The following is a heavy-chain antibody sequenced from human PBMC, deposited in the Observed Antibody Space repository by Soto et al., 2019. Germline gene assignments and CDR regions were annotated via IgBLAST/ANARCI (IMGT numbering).Heavy chain of an antibody. D-gene: IGHD5-12*01. J-gene: IGHJ4*02. V-gene: IGHV4-59*01. CDR3: ARGGTGYTEFDY. Sequence: QVQLQESGPGLVKPSETLSLTCTVSGGSISSFYWSWIRQPPGQGLEWIGYIYFSGSTDYNPSLKSRVTLSVDTSKNQFSLRLSSVTAADTAVYYCARGGTGYTEFDYWGQGTLVTVSS. CDR2: IYFSGST. CDR1: GGSISSFY.